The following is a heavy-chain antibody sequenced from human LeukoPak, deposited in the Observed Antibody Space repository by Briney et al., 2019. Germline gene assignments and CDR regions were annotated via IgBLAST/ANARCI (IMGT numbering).Heavy chain of an antibody. J-gene: IGHJ4*02. Sequence: PSETLSLTCAVYGGSFSGYYWSWIRQPPGKGLEWIGEINHSGSTNYNPSLKSRVTISVDTSKNQFSLKLSSVTAADTAVYYCARELHKPGEGGYDYWGQGTLVTVSS. D-gene: IGHD1-14*01. CDR3: ARELHKPGEGGYDY. V-gene: IGHV4-34*01. CDR2: INHSGST. CDR1: GGSFSGYY.